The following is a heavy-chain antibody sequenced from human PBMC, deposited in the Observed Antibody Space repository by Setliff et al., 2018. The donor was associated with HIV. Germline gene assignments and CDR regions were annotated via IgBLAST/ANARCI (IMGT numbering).Heavy chain of an antibody. Sequence: ASVKVSCKASGYTFPDYYMQWVRQAPGKGLEWMGLIDPDRGDTVYAEKFQGRVSITADRSIDIAYMKLSNLRSEDTAMYFCAWGTQRPIDSWGQGTLVTVSS. D-gene: IGHD3-16*01. CDR1: GYTFPDYY. J-gene: IGHJ4*02. V-gene: IGHV1-69-2*01. CDR3: AWGTQRPIDS. CDR2: IDPDRGDT.